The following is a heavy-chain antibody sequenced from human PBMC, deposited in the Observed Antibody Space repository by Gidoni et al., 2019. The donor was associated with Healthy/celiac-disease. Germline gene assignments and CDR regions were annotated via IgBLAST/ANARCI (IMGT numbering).Heavy chain of an antibody. D-gene: IGHD3-16*01. CDR1: GFTFSSYA. CDR2: ISGSGGST. CDR3: AKDLTWAVSGDHVWDDAFDI. Sequence: EVQLVESGGGLVQPGGSLRLSCAASGFTFSSYAMSWVRQAPGKGLEWVSAISGSGGSTYYADSVKGRFTISRDNSKNTLYLQMNSLRAEDTAVYYCAKDLTWAVSGDHVWDDAFDIWGQGTMVTVSS. V-gene: IGHV3-23*04. J-gene: IGHJ3*02.